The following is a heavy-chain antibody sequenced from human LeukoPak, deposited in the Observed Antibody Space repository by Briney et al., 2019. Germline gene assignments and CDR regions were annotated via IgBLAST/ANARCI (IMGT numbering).Heavy chain of an antibody. J-gene: IGHJ6*02. CDR1: EFTFRTYA. V-gene: IGHV3-23*01. CDR3: AKEYTGYSYGLFYGMDV. CDR2: ISGSGGST. D-gene: IGHD5-18*01. Sequence: GGSLRLSCVASEFTFRTYAMYWVRQAPGKGLEWVSAISGSGGSTYYADSVKGRFTISRDNSKNTLYLQMNSLRAEDTAVYYCAKEYTGYSYGLFYGMDVWGQGTTVTVSS.